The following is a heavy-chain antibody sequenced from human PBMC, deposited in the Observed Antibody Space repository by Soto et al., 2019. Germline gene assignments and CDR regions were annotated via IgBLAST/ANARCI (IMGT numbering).Heavy chain of an antibody. CDR3: AKGGVEDV. D-gene: IGHD1-26*01. Sequence: PGGSLRLSCAASGFTVSSYAMHWVRQAPGKGLEWVAVISYDGSNKYYADSVKGRFTISRDNSKNTLYLQMNSLRAEDTAVYYCAKGGVEDVWGQGTTVTVSS. CDR2: ISYDGSNK. J-gene: IGHJ6*02. V-gene: IGHV3-30-3*01. CDR1: GFTVSSYA.